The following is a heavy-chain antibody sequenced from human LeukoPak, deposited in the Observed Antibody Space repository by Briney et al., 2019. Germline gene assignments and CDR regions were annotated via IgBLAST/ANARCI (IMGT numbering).Heavy chain of an antibody. D-gene: IGHD6-19*01. CDR2: IRQDGREK. V-gene: IGHV3-7*01. Sequence: PGVSLRLSCAAAGVTFSYDWMSWVRQAPGKGLEWVANIRQDGREKYDVEPVKGPFTVSRANAKNSLYLYMNSLRAEDTAVYYCARGVAGPHTFDLWGQGTMVTVSS. CDR3: ARGVAGPHTFDL. J-gene: IGHJ3*01. CDR1: GVTFSYDW.